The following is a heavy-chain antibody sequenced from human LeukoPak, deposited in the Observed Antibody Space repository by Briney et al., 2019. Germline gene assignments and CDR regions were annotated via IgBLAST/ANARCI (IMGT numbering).Heavy chain of an antibody. CDR1: GYTFTNYG. CDR2: ISTYNGNT. J-gene: IGHJ4*02. D-gene: IGHD1-26*01. CDR3: AAELYSGSYGRCCSFAF. Sequence: ASVKVSCKASGYTFTNYGFNWVRQAPGQGLEWMGWISTYNGNTHYAQNVQGRVTMTTDTSTTTAYMELSSLRSDDTAVYYCAAELYSGSYGRCCSFAFWGQGSQVTVSS. V-gene: IGHV1-18*01.